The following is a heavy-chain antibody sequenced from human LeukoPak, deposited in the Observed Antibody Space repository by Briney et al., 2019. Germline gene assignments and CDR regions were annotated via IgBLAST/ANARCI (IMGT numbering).Heavy chain of an antibody. Sequence: GGSLRLSCAASGFTVSSNYMSWVRQAPGKGLEWVSVIYSGGSTYYADSVKGRFTISRDNSKNTLYLQMNSLRAEDTAVYYCAKDYCSSTSCYADYWGQGTLVTVSS. D-gene: IGHD2-2*01. J-gene: IGHJ4*02. CDR3: AKDYCSSTSCYADY. CDR2: IYSGGST. V-gene: IGHV3-53*05. CDR1: GFTVSSNY.